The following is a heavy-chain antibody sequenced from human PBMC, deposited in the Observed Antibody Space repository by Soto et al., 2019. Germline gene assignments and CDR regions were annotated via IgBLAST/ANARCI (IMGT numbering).Heavy chain of an antibody. Sequence: SETLSLTCTVSGGSISSSSYYWGWIRQPPGKGLEWIGSIYYSGSTYYNPSLKSRVTISVDTSKNQFSLKLSSVTAADTAVYYCARTSIAARYSWFDPWGQGTLVTVSS. CDR2: IYYSGST. CDR1: GGSISSSSYY. J-gene: IGHJ5*02. D-gene: IGHD6-6*01. CDR3: ARTSIAARYSWFDP. V-gene: IGHV4-39*01.